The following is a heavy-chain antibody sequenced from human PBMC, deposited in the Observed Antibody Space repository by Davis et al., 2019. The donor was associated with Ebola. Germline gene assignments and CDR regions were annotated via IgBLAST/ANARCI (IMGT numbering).Heavy chain of an antibody. V-gene: IGHV3-66*01. CDR2: IYSGGST. CDR1: GFTFSSYS. CDR3: ARDLWFGELLGYWYFDL. D-gene: IGHD3-10*01. Sequence: GESLKISCAASGFTFSSYSMNWVRQAPGKGLEWVSVIYSGGSTYYADSVKGRFTISRDNSKNTLYLQMNSLRAEDTAVYYCARDLWFGELLGYWYFDLWGRGTLVTVSS. J-gene: IGHJ2*01.